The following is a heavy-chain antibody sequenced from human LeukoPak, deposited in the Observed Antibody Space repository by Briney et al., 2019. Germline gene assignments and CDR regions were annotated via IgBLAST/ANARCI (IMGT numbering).Heavy chain of an antibody. Sequence: ASVKVSCKASGYTFTSYYMHWVRQAPGQGLEWMGIINPSGGSTSYAQKFQGRVTMTRDTSTSTVYMELSSLRSVDTAVYYCAREVTIFVSLPYFDYWGQGTLVTVSS. CDR2: INPSGGST. J-gene: IGHJ4*02. CDR1: GYTFTSYY. CDR3: AREVTIFVSLPYFDY. D-gene: IGHD3-3*01. V-gene: IGHV1-46*01.